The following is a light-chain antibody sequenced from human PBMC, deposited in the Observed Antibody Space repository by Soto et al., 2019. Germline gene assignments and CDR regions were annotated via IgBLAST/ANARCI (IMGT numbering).Light chain of an antibody. Sequence: QSVLTQPPSVSGSPGQSVTISCNGTSSDVGSYNGVSWYQQPPGTAPKLIIYEGSTRPSGVPDRFSGSKSGNTASLTITGLQAEDEAVYYCTSYTTSGPYVSGPGPKPTV. CDR1: SSDVGSYNG. J-gene: IGLJ1*01. V-gene: IGLV2-18*02. CDR3: TSYTTSGPYV. CDR2: EGS.